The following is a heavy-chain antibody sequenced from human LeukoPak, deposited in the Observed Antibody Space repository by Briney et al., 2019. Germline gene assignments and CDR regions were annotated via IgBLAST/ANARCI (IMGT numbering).Heavy chain of an antibody. D-gene: IGHD1-26*01. V-gene: IGHV3-48*01. CDR1: GLNFRRIS. CDR2: ISGSSDSI. CDR3: ACRGAEAILLEDAFDT. Sequence: PGGSLRLSCIVSGLNFRRISMNWVRQAPGKGLEWISYISGSSDSIHYADSVKGRFTISRDNDRQSVFLQMRSLRVDDSAIYYCACRGAEAILLEDAFDTWGQGTMVTVSS. J-gene: IGHJ3*02.